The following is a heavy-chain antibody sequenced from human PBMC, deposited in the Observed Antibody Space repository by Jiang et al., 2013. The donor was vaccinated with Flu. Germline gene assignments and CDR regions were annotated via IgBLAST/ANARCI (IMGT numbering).Heavy chain of an antibody. Sequence: VQLLESGGGLVQPGGSLKLSCVVSGFTFSNSWMSWVRQPPGKGLEWVANIKPDGSEIYDVDSVKGRFTTSRDNAKNSLYLQMNSLRAEDTAVYYCAAGNQYDYWGQGALVTVSS. D-gene: IGHD3-10*01. CDR2: IKPDGSEI. CDR3: AAGNQYDY. V-gene: IGHV3-7*03. CDR1: GFTFSNSW. J-gene: IGHJ4*02.